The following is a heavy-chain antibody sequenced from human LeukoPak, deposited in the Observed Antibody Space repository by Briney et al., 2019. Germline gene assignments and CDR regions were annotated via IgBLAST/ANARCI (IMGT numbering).Heavy chain of an antibody. Sequence: ASVKVSCKTPGYTFTSYGMHWVRQAPGQRLEWMGWINGGNGDAKYSQKFQGRVTITRDTSASTAYMELSSLRSEDTAVYYCARVEQWLAPGYYYYGMDVWGQGTTVTVSS. CDR3: ARVEQWLAPGYYYYGMDV. D-gene: IGHD6-19*01. J-gene: IGHJ6*02. V-gene: IGHV1-3*01. CDR2: INGGNGDA. CDR1: GYTFTSYG.